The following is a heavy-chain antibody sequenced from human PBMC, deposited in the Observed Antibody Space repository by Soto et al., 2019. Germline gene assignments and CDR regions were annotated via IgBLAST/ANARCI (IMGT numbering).Heavy chain of an antibody. J-gene: IGHJ6*02. CDR1: GGTFSSYA. V-gene: IGHV1-69*13. Sequence: GASVKVSCKASGGTFSSYAISWVRQAPGQGLEWLGGIIPIFGTANYAQKFQGRVTITADESTSTAYMELSSLRSEDTAVYYCARARGPSMLRYYYGLDVWGQGTTVTVSS. CDR3: ARARGPSMLRYYYGLDV. CDR2: IIPIFGTA. D-gene: IGHD3-10*02.